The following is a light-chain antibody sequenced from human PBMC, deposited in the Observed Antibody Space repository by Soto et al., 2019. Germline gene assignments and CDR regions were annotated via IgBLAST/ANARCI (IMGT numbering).Light chain of an antibody. CDR1: QSISSW. J-gene: IGKJ5*01. V-gene: IGKV1-5*03. Sequence: IQMTQSPSILSAIVGDRVTITCRASQSISSWLAWYQQKPGKAPKLLIYKASTLKSGVPSRFSGSGSGTDFTLTISSLEPEDFAVYYCQQRSNWQTFGQGTRLEIK. CDR2: KAS. CDR3: QQRSNWQT.